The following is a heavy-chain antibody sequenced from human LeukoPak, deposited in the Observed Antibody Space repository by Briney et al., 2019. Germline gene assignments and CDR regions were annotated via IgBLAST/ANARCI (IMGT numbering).Heavy chain of an antibody. J-gene: IGHJ5*02. CDR3: GATIKGNWFDP. CDR1: GYTFTRNA. D-gene: IGHD5-12*01. V-gene: IGHV7-4-1*02. Sequence: ASVKVSCKASGYTFTRNAINWVRQAPGQGLEWMGWINTNTGNPTYAQGFTGRFVFSLDTSVSTAYLQINSLKAEDTAVYYCGATIKGNWFDPWGQGTLVTVSS. CDR2: INTNTGNP.